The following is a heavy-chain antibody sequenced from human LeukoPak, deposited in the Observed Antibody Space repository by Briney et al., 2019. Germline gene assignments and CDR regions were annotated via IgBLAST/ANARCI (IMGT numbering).Heavy chain of an antibody. CDR2: ISDSSIYI. D-gene: IGHD2-2*01. V-gene: IGHV3-21*01. CDR1: GFTFSSYS. CDR3: ARGGLYCSSTSCYAATFDY. Sequence: PGESLRLSCEASGFTFSSYSMNWVRQAPGKGLEWVSSISDSSIYIYYADSVKGRFTISRDNAKNSLYLQMNSLRAEDTAVYYCARGGLYCSSTSCYAATFDYWGQGTLVTVSS. J-gene: IGHJ4*02.